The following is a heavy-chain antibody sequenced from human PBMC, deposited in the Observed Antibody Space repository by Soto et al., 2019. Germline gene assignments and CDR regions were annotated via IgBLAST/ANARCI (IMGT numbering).Heavy chain of an antibody. D-gene: IGHD6-19*01. V-gene: IGHV1-46*01. Sequence: GASVKVSCKASGYTFTRYYMHCVLQSALQWLDWMGIINPSGGSTSYAQKFQGRVTMTRDTSTSTVYMELSSLRSEDTAVYYCARDGRSSYSSGWYYFDYWGQGTLVTVSS. J-gene: IGHJ4*02. CDR3: ARDGRSSYSSGWYYFDY. CDR1: GYTFTRYY. CDR2: INPSGGST.